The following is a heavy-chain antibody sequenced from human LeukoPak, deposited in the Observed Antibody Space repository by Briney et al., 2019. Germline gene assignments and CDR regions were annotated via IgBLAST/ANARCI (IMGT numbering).Heavy chain of an antibody. CDR3: ARDPLDGTNGVCFDY. CDR2: IIAYNGNT. Sequence: ASVKVSCKASGYTFTSYGISWVRHAPGQGLEWMGWIIAYNGNTNYSQKLQGRVTMTTDTSTSTAYMELRSLRSDDTAVYYCARDPLDGTNGVCFDYWGQGTLVTVSS. CDR1: GYTFTSYG. J-gene: IGHJ4*02. V-gene: IGHV1-18*01. D-gene: IGHD2-8*01.